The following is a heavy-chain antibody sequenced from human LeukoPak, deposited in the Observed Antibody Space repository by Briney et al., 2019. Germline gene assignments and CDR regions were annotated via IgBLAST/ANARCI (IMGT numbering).Heavy chain of an antibody. CDR3: AREESGYDYGRADVY. CDR1: GFTFGSYG. D-gene: IGHD5-12*01. Sequence: PGGSLRLSCAASGFTFGSYGMHWVRQAPGKGLEWVAFIRYDGSNKYYADSVKGRFTISRDNSKNTLYLQMNSLRAEDTAVYYCAREESGYDYGRADVYWGQGTLVTVSS. CDR2: IRYDGSNK. J-gene: IGHJ4*02. V-gene: IGHV3-30*02.